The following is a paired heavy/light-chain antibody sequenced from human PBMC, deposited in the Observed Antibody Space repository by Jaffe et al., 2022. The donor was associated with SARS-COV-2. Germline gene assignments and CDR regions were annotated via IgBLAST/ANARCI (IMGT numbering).Heavy chain of an antibody. V-gene: IGHV4-39*01. Sequence: QLQLQESGPGLVKPSETLSLTCTVSGDSMSYTTHYWGWVRQSPGKGLEWIGGIFQSGSTYFNPSLKSRVSISLDMSQNQFYLSLRSVTAADTAVYFCATYRYMQHFESWGRGTLVTVSS. CDR1: GDSMSYTTHY. CDR3: ATYRYMQHFES. J-gene: IGHJ4*02. CDR2: IFQSGST. D-gene: IGHD3-16*02.
Light chain of an antibody. CDR2: DVS. Sequence: SDLTQPRSVSGSPGQSVTISCTGTRNDVGGFDYVSWYQQYPGKAPKLIIWDVSKRPSGVPDRFSGSKSGNTASLTISGLQTEDEASYHCCSYAHNYAHWIFGGGTKVTVL. CDR3: CSYAHNYAHWI. CDR1: RNDVGGFDY. V-gene: IGLV2-11*01. J-gene: IGLJ2*01.